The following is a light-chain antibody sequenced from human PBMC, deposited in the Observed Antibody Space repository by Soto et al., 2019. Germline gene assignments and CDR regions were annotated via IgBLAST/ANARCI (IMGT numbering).Light chain of an antibody. V-gene: IGLV2-14*01. CDR1: SSDVGGYTY. CDR3: SSFTSSNSYV. Sequence: QSALTQPASVSGSPGQSITISCTGTSSDVGGYTYVSWYQQHPGKAPKLMIYEVNNRPSGVSTRFSGSRSGNTASLTISGLQAEDEADYYCSSFTSSNSYVFGTGTKLTVL. CDR2: EVN. J-gene: IGLJ1*01.